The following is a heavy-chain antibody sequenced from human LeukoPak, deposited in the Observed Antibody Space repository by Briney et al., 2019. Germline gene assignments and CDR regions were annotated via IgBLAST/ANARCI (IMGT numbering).Heavy chain of an antibody. CDR2: VHTSGGS. V-gene: IGHV4-4*09. CDR3: ARLGSYHDF. D-gene: IGHD1-26*01. CDR1: GASISHYY. J-gene: IGHJ4*02. Sequence: SETLSLTCTVSGASISHYYWRWLRQPPARGLEWMGHVHTSGGSTYYPSLKTRLTMSIDTSRSQLSLKLTSVTAADTAVYFCARLGSYHDFWGQGALVTVSS.